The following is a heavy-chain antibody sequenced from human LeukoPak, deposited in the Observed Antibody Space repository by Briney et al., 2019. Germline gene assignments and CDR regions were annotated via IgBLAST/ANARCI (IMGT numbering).Heavy chain of an antibody. CDR3: AKDEATSGGGLVS. CDR2: MYTGGTT. V-gene: IGHV3-53*01. Sequence: PGRSLSLSCAASGFTVSGTHMSWVRQAPGKGPEWVSAMYTGGTTYYADSVTGRFIVSRDTSRNTLFLHMNSLRAEDTAVYFCAKDEATSGGGLVSWRQGTLVIVSS. D-gene: IGHD3-16*01. CDR1: GFTVSGTH. J-gene: IGHJ5*01.